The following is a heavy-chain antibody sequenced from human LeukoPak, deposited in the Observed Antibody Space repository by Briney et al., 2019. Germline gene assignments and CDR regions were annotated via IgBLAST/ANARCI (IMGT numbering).Heavy chain of an antibody. CDR3: ARVGSSSSGLYFDY. CDR1: GGTFSSYA. Sequence: SVKVSCKASGGTFSSYAISWVRQGPGQGLGWMGGIIPIFGTANYAQKFQGRVTITTDESTSTAYMELSSLRSEDTAVYYCARVGSSSSGLYFDYWGQGTLVTVSS. CDR2: IIPIFGTA. J-gene: IGHJ4*02. D-gene: IGHD6-13*01. V-gene: IGHV1-69*05.